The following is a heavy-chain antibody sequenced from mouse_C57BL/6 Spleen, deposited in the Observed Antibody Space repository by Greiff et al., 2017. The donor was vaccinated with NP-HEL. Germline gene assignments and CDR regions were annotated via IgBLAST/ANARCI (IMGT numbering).Heavy chain of an antibody. CDR2: FYTGSGSI. D-gene: IGHD2-5*01. Sequence: QVQLTPSGAELVKPGASVKLSCKASGYTFTEYTIHWVKQRSGQGLEWIGWFYTGSGSIKYNEKFKDKATLTADKSSSTVYMELSRLTSEDSAVYFCARHEESYYSNPYFDYWGQGTTLTVSS. V-gene: IGHV1-62-2*01. CDR1: GYTFTEYT. CDR3: ARHEESYYSNPYFDY. J-gene: IGHJ2*01.